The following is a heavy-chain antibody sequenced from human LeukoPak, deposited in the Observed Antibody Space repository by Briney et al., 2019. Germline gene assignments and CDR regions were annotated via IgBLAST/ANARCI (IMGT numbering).Heavy chain of an antibody. Sequence: SGTLSLTCAVSGGSISSSNWWSWVRQPPGKGLEWIGEIYHSGSTNYNPSLKSRVTISVDKSKNQFSLKLSSVTAADTAVYYCARVSHYYGSGSPFDYWGQGTLVTVSS. J-gene: IGHJ4*02. CDR1: GGSISSSNW. D-gene: IGHD3-10*01. V-gene: IGHV4-4*02. CDR3: ARVSHYYGSGSPFDY. CDR2: IYHSGST.